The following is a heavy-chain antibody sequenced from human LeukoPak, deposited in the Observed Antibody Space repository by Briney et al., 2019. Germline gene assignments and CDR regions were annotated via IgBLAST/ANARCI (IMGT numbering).Heavy chain of an antibody. Sequence: SQTLSLTCAVSGGSISSGGYSWSWIRQPPGKGLEWIGYIYHSGSTYYNPSLKSRVTISVDRSKNQFSLKLSSVTAADTAVYYCARGAYHYDNPFDYWGQGTLVTVSS. V-gene: IGHV4-30-2*01. J-gene: IGHJ4*02. D-gene: IGHD3-22*01. CDR2: IYHSGST. CDR1: GGSISSGGYS. CDR3: ARGAYHYDNPFDY.